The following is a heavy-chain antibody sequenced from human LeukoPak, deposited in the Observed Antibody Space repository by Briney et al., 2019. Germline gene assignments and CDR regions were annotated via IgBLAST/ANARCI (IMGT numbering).Heavy chain of an antibody. CDR2: ISYDGSNE. J-gene: IGHJ4*02. Sequence: GGSLGLSCAASGFTFSSYVMHWVRQAPGKGLEWVAIISYDGSNEYYADSVKGRFTISRDNSKNTLYLQMNSLRAEDTAVYYCAKDYKDGRRTRQAYFDYWGQGTLVTVSS. V-gene: IGHV3-30*04. D-gene: IGHD1/OR15-1a*01. CDR1: GFTFSSYV. CDR3: AKDYKDGRRTRQAYFDY.